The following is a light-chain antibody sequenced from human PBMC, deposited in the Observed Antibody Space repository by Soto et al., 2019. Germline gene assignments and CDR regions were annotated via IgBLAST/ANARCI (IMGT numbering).Light chain of an antibody. CDR3: QQSYSTPRT. J-gene: IGKJ1*01. CDR1: QSISSY. CDR2: AAS. Sequence: DIQMAQSPSSLSACGGDRFTIRCRASQSISSYLNWYQQKPGKAPKVLIYAASSSQSGVPSRFSGSGSGTDFTLTISSLQPEDFATYYCQQSYSTPRTFGQGTKVDI. V-gene: IGKV1-39*01.